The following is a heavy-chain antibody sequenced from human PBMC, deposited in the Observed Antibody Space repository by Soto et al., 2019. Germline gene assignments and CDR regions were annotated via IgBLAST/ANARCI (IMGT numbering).Heavy chain of an antibody. CDR3: AREHWNERDYYYYGMDV. CDR1: GGTFSSYA. Sequence: GASVKVSCKASGGTFSSYAISWVRQAPGQGLEWMGGIIPIFGTANYAQKFQGRVTITADESTSTAYMELSSLRSEDTAVYYCAREHWNERDYYYYGMDVWGQGTTVTVSS. CDR2: IIPIFGTA. J-gene: IGHJ6*02. D-gene: IGHD1-1*01. V-gene: IGHV1-69*13.